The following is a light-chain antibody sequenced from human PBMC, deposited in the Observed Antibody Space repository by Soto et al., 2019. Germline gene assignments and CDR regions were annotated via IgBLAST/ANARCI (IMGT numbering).Light chain of an antibody. J-gene: IGKJ4*01. CDR3: QQYGSSALT. CDR1: QSVSSIY. Sequence: EIVLTQSPGTLSLSPGERATLSCRASQSVSSIYLAWYQQKPGQAPRLLIYGASSRPTGIPDRFSGSGSGTDFTLTISRLEPEDFAVYYCQQYGSSALTFVGGTKVDLK. CDR2: GAS. V-gene: IGKV3-20*01.